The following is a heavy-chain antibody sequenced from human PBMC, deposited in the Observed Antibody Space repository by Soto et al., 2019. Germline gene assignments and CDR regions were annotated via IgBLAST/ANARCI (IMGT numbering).Heavy chain of an antibody. CDR1: GGTFSSYT. CDR3: ARAGDSNFDY. D-gene: IGHD4-17*01. V-gene: IGHV1-69*10. Sequence: SVKVSCKASGGTFSSYTISWVRQAPGQGLEWMGGIIPILGIANYAQKFQGRVTITADKSTSTAYMELSSLRSEDTAVYYCARAGDSNFDYWGQGTLVTVSS. J-gene: IGHJ4*02. CDR2: IIPILGIA.